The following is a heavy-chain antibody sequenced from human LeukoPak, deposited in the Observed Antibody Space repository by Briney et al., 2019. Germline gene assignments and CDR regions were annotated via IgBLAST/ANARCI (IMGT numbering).Heavy chain of an antibody. D-gene: IGHD6-13*01. J-gene: IGHJ4*02. CDR3: ARDAASLPPRWSPYYFDY. Sequence: GGSLRLSCAASGFTFDDYGMSWVRQAPGKGLEWVSGINWNGGSTGYADSVKGRFTISRDNAKNSLYLQMNSLRAEDTALYYCARDAASLPPRWSPYYFDYWGQGTLVTVSS. CDR1: GFTFDDYG. V-gene: IGHV3-20*04. CDR2: INWNGGST.